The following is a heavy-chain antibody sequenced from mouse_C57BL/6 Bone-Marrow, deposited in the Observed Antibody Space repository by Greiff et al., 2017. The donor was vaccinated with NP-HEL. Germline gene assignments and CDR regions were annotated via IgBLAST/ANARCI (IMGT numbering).Heavy chain of an antibody. V-gene: IGHV1-81*01. J-gene: IGHJ3*01. CDR3: ATYYSNWFAY. CDR2: IYPRSGNT. D-gene: IGHD2-5*01. Sequence: VQLVESGAELARPGASVKLSCKASGYTFTSYGISWVKQRTGQGLEWIGEIYPRSGNTYYNEKFKGKATLTADKSSSTAYMELRSLTSEDSAVYFCATYYSNWFAYWGQGTLVTVSA. CDR1: GYTFTSYG.